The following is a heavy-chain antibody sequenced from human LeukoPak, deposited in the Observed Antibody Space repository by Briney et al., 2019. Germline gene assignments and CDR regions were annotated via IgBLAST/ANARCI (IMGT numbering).Heavy chain of an antibody. CDR2: IWSDGSNK. CDR1: GFTCFSYG. CDR3: ARQYSSGWYFFDY. V-gene: IGHV3-33*01. Sequence: GGSLRLSCAASGFTCFSYGMHWVRQAPGKGLEWVAVIWSDGSNKYYADSVKGRFTISRDNSKNTLYLQMNSLRAEDTAVYYCARQYSSGWYFFDYWGQGTLVTVSS. J-gene: IGHJ4*02. D-gene: IGHD6-19*01.